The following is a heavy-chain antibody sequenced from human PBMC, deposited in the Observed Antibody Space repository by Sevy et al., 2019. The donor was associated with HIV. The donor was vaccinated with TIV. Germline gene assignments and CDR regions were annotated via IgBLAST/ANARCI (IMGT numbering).Heavy chain of an antibody. CDR2: ISSSSSYI. J-gene: IGHJ4*02. D-gene: IGHD5-12*01. CDR1: GFTFSSYS. V-gene: IGHV3-21*01. Sequence: GGSLRLSCAASGFTFSSYSMNWVRQAPGKGLEWVSSISSSSSYIYYADSVKGRFTISRDNAKNSLYLQMNSLRAEDTAVYYCARANRGYEWGGFYFDYWGQGTLVTVSS. CDR3: ARANRGYEWGGFYFDY.